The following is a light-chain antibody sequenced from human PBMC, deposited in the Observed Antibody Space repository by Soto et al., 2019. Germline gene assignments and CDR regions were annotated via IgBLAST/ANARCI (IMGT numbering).Light chain of an antibody. CDR2: GNS. V-gene: IGLV1-40*01. J-gene: IGLJ1*01. CDR1: SSNIGAGYD. Sequence: QSALTQPPSVSGAPGQRVTISCTGSSSNIGAGYDVHWYQQLPGTAPKPLIYGNSNRPSGVPDRFSGSKSGTSASLAITGLQAEDEADYYCQSYDSSLSRYVFGTGTKVT. CDR3: QSYDSSLSRYV.